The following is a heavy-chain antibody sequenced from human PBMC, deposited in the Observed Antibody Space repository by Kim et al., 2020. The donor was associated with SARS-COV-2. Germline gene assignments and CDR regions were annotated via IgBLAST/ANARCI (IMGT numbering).Heavy chain of an antibody. D-gene: IGHD6-19*01. Sequence: GGSLRLSCAASGFNFINAWMSWLRQAPGKGLEWIGRIRSKAGAGATAYAAPMQDRITISRDDSTITLLLQMNGLNNKDTDDYFCATEGIGCCNSCSHGT. CDR3: ATEGIGCCNS. J-gene: IGHJ5*01. V-gene: IGHV3-15*01. CDR1: GFNFINAW. CDR2: IRSKAGAGAT.